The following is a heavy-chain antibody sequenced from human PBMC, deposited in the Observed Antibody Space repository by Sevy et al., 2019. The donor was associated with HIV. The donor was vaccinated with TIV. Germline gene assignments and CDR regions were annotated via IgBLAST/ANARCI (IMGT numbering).Heavy chain of an antibody. J-gene: IGHJ6*02. D-gene: IGHD3-16*02. Sequence: GGSLRLSCAASGFSFSRSPMHWVRQAPGKGLEWVAVMSYNGNKKYNGDSMKGRFTISRDYSKNTLYLQMNRLRAEDTAGYYGAREGFLMGGAIVSYGMDFWGQGPTVTVSS. V-gene: IGHV3-30*04. CDR3: AREGFLMGGAIVSYGMDF. CDR1: GFSFSRSP. CDR2: MSYNGNKK.